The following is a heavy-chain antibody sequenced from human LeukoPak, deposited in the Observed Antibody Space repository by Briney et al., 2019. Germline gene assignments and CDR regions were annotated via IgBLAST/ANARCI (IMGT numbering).Heavy chain of an antibody. Sequence: SVKVSCKASGGTFSSCTISWVRQAPGQGLEWMGRIIPILGIANYAQKFQGRVTITADKSTSTAYMELSSLRSEDTAVYYCASAKQGTSIAAAGTGIDYWGQGTLVTVSS. CDR2: IIPILGIA. CDR3: ASAKQGTSIAAAGTGIDY. CDR1: GGTFSSCT. D-gene: IGHD6-13*01. J-gene: IGHJ4*02. V-gene: IGHV1-69*02.